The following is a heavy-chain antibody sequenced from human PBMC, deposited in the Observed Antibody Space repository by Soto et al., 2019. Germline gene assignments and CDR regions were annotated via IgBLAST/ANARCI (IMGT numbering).Heavy chain of an antibody. CDR2: ISGSGGST. CDR3: AKDQQLVPRYYYYYGMDV. V-gene: IGHV3-23*01. Sequence: GGSLRLSCAASGFTFSSYAMSWVRQAPGKGLEWVSAISGSGGSTYYADSVKGRFTISRDNSKNTLYLQMNSLRAEDTAVYYCAKDQQLVPRYYYYYGMDVWGQGTTVTVSS. D-gene: IGHD6-13*01. CDR1: GFTFSSYA. J-gene: IGHJ6*02.